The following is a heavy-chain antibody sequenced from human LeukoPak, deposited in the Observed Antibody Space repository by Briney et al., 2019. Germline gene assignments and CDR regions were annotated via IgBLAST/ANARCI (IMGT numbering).Heavy chain of an antibody. CDR3: TRGGDYPGG. Sequence: SETLSLTCAVYGGSFSGYYWSWIRQPPGKGLEWIGEINHSGSTNYNPSLKSRVTISVDTSKNQFSLKLSSVTAADTAVYYCTRGGDYPGGWGQGTLVTVSS. CDR1: GGSFSGYY. V-gene: IGHV4-34*01. D-gene: IGHD4-17*01. J-gene: IGHJ4*02. CDR2: INHSGST.